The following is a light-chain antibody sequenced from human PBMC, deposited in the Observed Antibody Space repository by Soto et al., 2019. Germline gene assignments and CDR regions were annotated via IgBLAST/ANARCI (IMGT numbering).Light chain of an antibody. CDR1: QSISSW. J-gene: IGKJ1*01. Sequence: DIQMSRSRSTLSASVGDRVTITCRASQSISSWFAWYQQKPGKAPKLLIYKASTLKSGVPSRFSGSGSGTEFTLTISSLQPDDFATYYCQQYNSFPWTFGLGTKVDIK. CDR3: QQYNSFPWT. V-gene: IGKV1-5*03. CDR2: KAS.